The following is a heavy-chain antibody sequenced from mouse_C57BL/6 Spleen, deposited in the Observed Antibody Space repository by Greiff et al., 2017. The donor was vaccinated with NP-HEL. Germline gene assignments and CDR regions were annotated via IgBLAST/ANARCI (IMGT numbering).Heavy chain of an antibody. Sequence: VQLQQSGAELVKPGASVKISCKASGYAFSSYWMNWVKQRPGKGLEWIGQIYPGDGDTNYNGKFKGKATLTADKSSSTAYMQLSSLTSEDSAVYFCARRGAFPYFDCWGKGTTLTVSS. CDR2: IYPGDGDT. CDR3: ARRGAFPYFDC. J-gene: IGHJ2*01. V-gene: IGHV1-80*01. CDR1: GYAFSSYW.